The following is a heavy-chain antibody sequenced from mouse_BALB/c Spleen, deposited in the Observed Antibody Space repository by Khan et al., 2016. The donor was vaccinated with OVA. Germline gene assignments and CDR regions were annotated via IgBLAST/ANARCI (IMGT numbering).Heavy chain of an antibody. CDR2: IDPANGNT. Sequence: VQLKESGAELVKPGASVKLSCTASGFNIKDTYMHWVKQRPEQGLEWIGRIDPANGNTKYDPKFQGKATITADTSSNTAYLQLSSLTSEDCAVYYCARRRNYCGSLDYWGQGTTLTVSS. CDR3: ARRRNYCGSLDY. CDR1: GFNIKDTY. D-gene: IGHD1-1*01. V-gene: IGHV14-3*02. J-gene: IGHJ2*01.